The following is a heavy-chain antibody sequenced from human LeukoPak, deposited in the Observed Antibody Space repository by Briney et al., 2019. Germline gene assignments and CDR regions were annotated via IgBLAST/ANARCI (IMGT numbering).Heavy chain of an antibody. CDR2: IWYDGSNK. D-gene: IGHD6-13*01. J-gene: IGHJ4*02. CDR1: GFTFSSYG. CDR3: AQGGYSSSWYWLDY. V-gene: IGHV3-33*06. Sequence: PGGSLRLSCAASGFTFSSYGMHWVRQAPGKGLEWVAVIWYDGSNKYYADSVKGRFTISRDNSKNTLYLQMNSLRAEDTAVYYCAQGGYSSSWYWLDYWGQGTLVTVSS.